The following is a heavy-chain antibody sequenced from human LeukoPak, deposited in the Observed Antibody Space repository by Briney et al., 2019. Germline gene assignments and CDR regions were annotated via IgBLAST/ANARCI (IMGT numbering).Heavy chain of an antibody. CDR2: ISAYNGNT. V-gene: IGHV1-18*01. Sequence: GASVKVSCKASGYTFTSYGISWVRQAPGQGLEWMGWISAYNGNTNYARKLQGRVTMTTDTSTSTAYMELRSLRSNDTAVYYCAREEGTPYGSGPDFDYWGQGTLVTVSS. D-gene: IGHD3-10*01. CDR1: GYTFTSYG. J-gene: IGHJ4*02. CDR3: AREEGTPYGSGPDFDY.